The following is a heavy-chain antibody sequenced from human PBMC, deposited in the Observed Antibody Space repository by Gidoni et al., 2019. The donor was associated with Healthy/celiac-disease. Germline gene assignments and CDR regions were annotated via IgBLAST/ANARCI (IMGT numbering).Heavy chain of an antibody. J-gene: IGHJ5*02. V-gene: IGHV1-69*12. Sequence: QVQLAQSRAEVKKPGPSVKVSCKSSGGTFSRSALSWVRQAPVQGLEWMGGIIPIFATANNAQKFQSRVTMTADESTSTAYMELSSLSSEETAVYYGERDKGRGSYCGGSNNWFDPWGQGTLVTVSS. CDR1: GGTFSRSA. D-gene: IGHD1-26*01. CDR3: ERDKGRGSYCGGSNNWFDP. CDR2: IIPIFATA.